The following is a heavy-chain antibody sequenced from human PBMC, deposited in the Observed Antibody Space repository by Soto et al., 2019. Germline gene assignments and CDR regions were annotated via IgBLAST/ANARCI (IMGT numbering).Heavy chain of an antibody. J-gene: IGHJ5*02. CDR2: IDPSDSYT. V-gene: IGHV5-10-1*01. Sequence: GESLKISCKGSGYSFTSYWISWVRQMPGKGLEWMGRIDPSDSYTNYIPSFQGHVTISADKSISTAYLQWSSLKASDTAMYYCARNVYGSGSYYWFDPWGQGTLVTVSS. CDR1: GYSFTSYW. CDR3: ARNVYGSGSYYWFDP. D-gene: IGHD3-10*01.